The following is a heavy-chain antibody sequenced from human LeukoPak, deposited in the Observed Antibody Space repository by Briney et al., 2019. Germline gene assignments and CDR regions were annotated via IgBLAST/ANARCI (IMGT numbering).Heavy chain of an antibody. J-gene: IGHJ6*04. CDR3: ARWFGSGSYHTNYYYYGMDV. D-gene: IGHD3-10*01. Sequence: PSDTLSLTCAVSGGSINNVNWWSWVRQPPGKGLEWIGEMYHTGTTNYNPSLKSRVTMSVDRSKNQVSRKLSSVTAADTAVYYCARWFGSGSYHTNYYYYGMDVWGKGTTVTVSS. CDR1: GGSINNVNW. V-gene: IGHV4-4*02. CDR2: MYHTGTT.